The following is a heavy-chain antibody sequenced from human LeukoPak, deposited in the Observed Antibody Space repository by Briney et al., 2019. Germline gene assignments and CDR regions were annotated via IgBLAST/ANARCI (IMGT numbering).Heavy chain of an antibody. CDR1: GFTFSSYA. CDR3: ARGVATIEY. J-gene: IGHJ4*02. D-gene: IGHD5-24*01. V-gene: IGHV3-48*02. Sequence: PGGSLRLSCAASGFTFSSYAMSWVRQAPGKGLEWVSYINSGSSTIYYAESVKGRFTISRDNAKNSLFLQMNSLRDEDTAVYYCARGVATIEYWGQGTLVTVSS. CDR2: INSGSSTI.